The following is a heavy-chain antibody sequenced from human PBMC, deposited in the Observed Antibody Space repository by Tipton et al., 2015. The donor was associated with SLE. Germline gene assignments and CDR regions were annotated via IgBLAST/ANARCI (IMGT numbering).Heavy chain of an antibody. V-gene: IGHV4-34*01. J-gene: IGHJ4*02. CDR3: ARGGGSYYDY. Sequence: TLSLTCAVYGGSFSDYYWSWIRQPPGKGLEWIGEINHSGSTNYNPSLKSRVTISVDTSKNQFSLNLSSVTAADTAVYYCARGGGSYYDYWGQGTLVTVSS. D-gene: IGHD1-26*01. CDR1: GGSFSDYY. CDR2: INHSGST.